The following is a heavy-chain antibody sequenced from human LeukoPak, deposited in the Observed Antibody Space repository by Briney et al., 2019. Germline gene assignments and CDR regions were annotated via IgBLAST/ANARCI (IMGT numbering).Heavy chain of an antibody. Sequence: GGSLRLSCAASEFTFSRYWMSWVRQAPGKGLEWVANIKQDGSEKYYVDSVKGRFTISRDNAKNSVYLQMNSLRAEDTAVYYCARGHWLDSFDYWGQGTLVTVSS. V-gene: IGHV3-7*01. CDR3: ARGHWLDSFDY. CDR1: EFTFSRYW. D-gene: IGHD6-19*01. J-gene: IGHJ4*02. CDR2: IKQDGSEK.